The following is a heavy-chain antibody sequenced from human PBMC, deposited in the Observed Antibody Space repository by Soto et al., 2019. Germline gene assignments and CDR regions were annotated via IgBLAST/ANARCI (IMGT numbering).Heavy chain of an antibody. Sequence: EVQLVESGGGLVKPGGSLRLSCAASGFTFSSYSMNWVRQAPGKGLEWVSSISSSSSYIYYADSVKGRFTISRDNAKNSLYRQMNSLRAEDTAVYYCARSGGYCSSTSCYQDYWGQGTLVTVSS. CDR3: ARSGGYCSSTSCYQDY. CDR1: GFTFSSYS. D-gene: IGHD2-2*01. J-gene: IGHJ4*02. CDR2: ISSSSSYI. V-gene: IGHV3-21*01.